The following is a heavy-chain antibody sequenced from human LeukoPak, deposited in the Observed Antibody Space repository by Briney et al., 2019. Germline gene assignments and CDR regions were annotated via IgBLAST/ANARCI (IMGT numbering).Heavy chain of an antibody. Sequence: GASVKVSCKASGYTFTSYDINWVRQATGQGLEWMGWMNPNSGNTGHAQKFQGRVTMTRNTSISTAYMELSSLRSEDTAVYYCARGGYDSSGYYYDWFDPWGQGTLVTVSS. CDR1: GYTFTSYD. J-gene: IGHJ5*02. CDR3: ARGGYDSSGYYYDWFDP. D-gene: IGHD3-22*01. V-gene: IGHV1-8*01. CDR2: MNPNSGNT.